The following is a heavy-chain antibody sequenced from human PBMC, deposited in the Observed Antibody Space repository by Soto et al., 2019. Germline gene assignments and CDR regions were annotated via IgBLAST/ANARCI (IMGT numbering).Heavy chain of an antibody. J-gene: IGHJ4*02. V-gene: IGHV1-3*01. CDR1: GYIFTYYV. Sequence: ASVKVSCKTSGYIFTYYVVHWVRQAPGQGLEWMGWVDPGNGNTKYSQSLQGRVTIIRDTYASTAYMELSSLRSEDTAVYFCARGARSSGYLYFYSWGQGSLVTVS. CDR2: VDPGNGNT. CDR3: ARGARSSGYLYFYS. D-gene: IGHD3-22*01.